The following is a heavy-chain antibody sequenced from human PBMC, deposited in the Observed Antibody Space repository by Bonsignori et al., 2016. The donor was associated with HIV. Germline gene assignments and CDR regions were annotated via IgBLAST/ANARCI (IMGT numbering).Heavy chain of an antibody. CDR3: ARLTGVFDY. CDR2: INHSGST. J-gene: IGHJ4*02. Sequence: WIRQPPGKGLEWIGEINHSGSTNYNPSLKSRVTISVDTSKNQFSLKLSSVTAADTAVYYCARLTGVFDYWGQGTLVTVSS. V-gene: IGHV4-34*01. D-gene: IGHD7-27*01.